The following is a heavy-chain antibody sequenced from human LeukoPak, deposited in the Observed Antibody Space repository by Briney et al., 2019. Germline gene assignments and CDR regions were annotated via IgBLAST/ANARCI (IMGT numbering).Heavy chain of an antibody. CDR1: GFTFSDYS. CDR3: ARGKCSGSGCSQPIRRLDY. Sequence: GGSLRLSCAASGFTFSDYSMHWVRLSPGKGLEWVTVTSYDESTKYYADSVRGRFTISRDNSKNTLFLQLNSLRAEDTAVYFCARGKCSGSGCSQPIRRLDYWGQGTLVTVSS. D-gene: IGHD2-15*01. CDR2: TSYDESTK. V-gene: IGHV3-30*01. J-gene: IGHJ4*02.